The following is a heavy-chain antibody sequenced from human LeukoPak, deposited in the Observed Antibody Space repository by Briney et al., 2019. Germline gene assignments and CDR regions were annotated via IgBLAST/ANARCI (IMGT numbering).Heavy chain of an antibody. J-gene: IGHJ5*02. CDR2: IWYDGSNK. CDR3: ARGPDIVVVVANWFDP. V-gene: IGHV3-33*01. Sequence: PGGSLRLSCAASGFTFSSYGLHWVRQAPGKGLEWVAVIWYDGSNKYYADSVKGRFTISRDNAKNSLYLQMNSLRAEDTAVYYCARGPDIVVVVANWFDPWGQGTLVTVSS. CDR1: GFTFSSYG. D-gene: IGHD2-15*01.